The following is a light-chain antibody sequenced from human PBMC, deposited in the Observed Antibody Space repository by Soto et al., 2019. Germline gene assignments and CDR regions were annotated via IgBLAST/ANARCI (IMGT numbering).Light chain of an antibody. CDR1: SGDVGGYNY. J-gene: IGLJ3*02. V-gene: IGLV2-14*01. Sequence: QSALTQPASVSGSPGQSITISCTGSSGDVGGYNYVSWYQQHPGKAPKLMIYEVSKRPSGVSYRFSGSKSGNTASLTISGLQAEDEGDYYCSSYTGFSTLAFGGGTKLTVL. CDR3: SSYTGFSTLA. CDR2: EVS.